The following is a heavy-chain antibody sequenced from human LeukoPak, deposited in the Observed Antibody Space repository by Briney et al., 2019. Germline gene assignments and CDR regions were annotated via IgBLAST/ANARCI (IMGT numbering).Heavy chain of an antibody. D-gene: IGHD4-17*01. CDR2: ISSSGGSA. Sequence: GGSLRLSCAASGFTFSDYARTWVRQAPGKGLEWVATISSSGGSAHSADSVKGRFTISRDNSKKTLYLHMNSLRAGDTAVFFCAKDTGDYGDYPDFWGQGTLVIVSS. CDR1: GFTFSDYA. J-gene: IGHJ4*02. CDR3: AKDTGDYGDYPDF. V-gene: IGHV3-23*01.